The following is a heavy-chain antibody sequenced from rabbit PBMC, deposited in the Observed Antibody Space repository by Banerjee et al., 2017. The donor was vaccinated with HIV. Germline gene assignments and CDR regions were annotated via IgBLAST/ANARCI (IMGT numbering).Heavy chain of an antibody. Sequence: QEQLEESGGDLVKPEGSLTLTCTASGFSFSSSYYMCWVRQAPGKGLELIACIYTSSGSTWYASWVNGRFTISRSTSLNTVDLKMTSLTAADTATYFCARAYYAGYAGYGYAKVDAFDPWGPGTLVTVS. CDR1: GFSFSSSYY. J-gene: IGHJ2*01. D-gene: IGHD6-1*01. V-gene: IGHV1S43*01. CDR2: IYTSSGST. CDR3: ARAYYAGYAGYGYAKVDAFDP.